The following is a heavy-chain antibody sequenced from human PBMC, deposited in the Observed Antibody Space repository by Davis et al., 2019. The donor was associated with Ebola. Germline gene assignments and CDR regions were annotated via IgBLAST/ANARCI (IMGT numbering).Heavy chain of an antibody. Sequence: GESLKISCAASGFTFSSYWMSWVRQAPGKGLAWVANIKQDGSEKYYVDSVKGRFTISRDNAKNSLYLQMNRLRAEDTAVYYCARDPAALRFDYFDYWGQGTLVTVSS. CDR3: ARDPAALRFDYFDY. CDR2: IKQDGSEK. CDR1: GFTFSSYW. D-gene: IGHD6-13*01. V-gene: IGHV3-7*03. J-gene: IGHJ4*02.